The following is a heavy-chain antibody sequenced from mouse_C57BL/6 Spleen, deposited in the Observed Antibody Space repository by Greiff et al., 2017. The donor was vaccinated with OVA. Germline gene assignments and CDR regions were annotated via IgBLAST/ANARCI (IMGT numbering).Heavy chain of an antibody. CDR1: GFTFSDYG. J-gene: IGHJ2*01. CDR2: ISSGSSTI. CDR3: ARPDYYGSSSFDY. Sequence: EVNVVESGGGLVKPGGSLKLSCAASGFTFSDYGMHWVRQAPEKGLEWVAYISSGSSTIYYADTVKGRFTISRDNAKNTLFLQMTSLRSEDTAMYYCARPDYYGSSSFDYWGQGTTLTVSS. V-gene: IGHV5-17*01. D-gene: IGHD1-1*01.